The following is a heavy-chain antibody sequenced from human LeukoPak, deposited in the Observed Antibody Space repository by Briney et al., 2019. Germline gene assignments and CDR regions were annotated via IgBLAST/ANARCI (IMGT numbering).Heavy chain of an antibody. CDR2: IRYDGNSN. Sequence: GGSLRLSCAASGFTFSSYAMSWVRQAPGKGLEWVAFIRYDGNSNYYADSVKGRFTISRDNSRSTLYLQMNSLRGEDTAGYYCAKEEVISGNHGVYFDYWGQGTLVTVSS. D-gene: IGHD3-22*01. CDR1: GFTFSSYA. J-gene: IGHJ4*02. V-gene: IGHV3-30*02. CDR3: AKEEVISGNHGVYFDY.